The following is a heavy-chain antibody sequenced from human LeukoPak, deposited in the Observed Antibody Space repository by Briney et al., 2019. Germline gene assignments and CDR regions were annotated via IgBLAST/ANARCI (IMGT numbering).Heavy chain of an antibody. D-gene: IGHD3-10*02. CDR1: GFTFSGYS. CDR3: AELGITMIGGV. Sequence: GGSLRLSCAASGFTFSGYSMNWVRQAPGKGLEWVSSISSSSSYIYYADSVKGRFTISRDNAKNSLYLQMNSLGAEDTAVYYCAELGITMIGGVWGKGTTVTISS. J-gene: IGHJ6*04. V-gene: IGHV3-21*01. CDR2: ISSSSSYI.